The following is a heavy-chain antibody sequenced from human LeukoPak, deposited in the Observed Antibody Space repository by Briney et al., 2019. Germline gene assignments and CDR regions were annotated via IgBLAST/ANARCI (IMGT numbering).Heavy chain of an antibody. CDR3: AGIDIYYYDSSGYYSSDY. D-gene: IGHD3-22*01. Sequence: SETLSLTCAVYGGSFSGYYWSWIRQPPGKGLEWIGEINHSGSTNYNPSLKSRVTISVDTSKNQFSLKLSSVTAADTAVYYCAGIDIYYYDSSGYYSSDYWGQGTLVTVSS. J-gene: IGHJ4*02. V-gene: IGHV4-34*01. CDR2: INHSGST. CDR1: GGSFSGYY.